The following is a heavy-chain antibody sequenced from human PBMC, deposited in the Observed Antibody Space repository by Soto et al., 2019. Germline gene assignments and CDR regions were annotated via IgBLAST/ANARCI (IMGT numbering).Heavy chain of an antibody. CDR1: GGSISSSSYY. CDR2: IYYSGST. D-gene: IGHD3-22*01. Sequence: QLQLQESGPGLVKPSETLSLTCTVSGGSISSSSYYWGWIRQPPGKGLEWIGSIYYSGSTYYNPSLKSRVTIXXDXSXIQFSLKLSSVTAADTAVYYCARRHYYDSSAEWFDPWGQGTLVTVSS. V-gene: IGHV4-39*01. CDR3: ARRHYYDSSAEWFDP. J-gene: IGHJ5*02.